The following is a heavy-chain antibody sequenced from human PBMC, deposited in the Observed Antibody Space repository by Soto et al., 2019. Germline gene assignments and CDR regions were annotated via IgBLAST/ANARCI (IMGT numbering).Heavy chain of an antibody. CDR1: GYTLTELS. Sequence: ASVKVSCKVSGYTLTELSMHWVRQAPGKGLEWMGGFDPEDGETIYAQKFQGRVTMTEDTSTDTAYMGLSSLGSEDTAVYYCATHVGTIFGVVIPPRNNEYFQHWGQGTLVTVSS. V-gene: IGHV1-24*01. CDR2: FDPEDGET. D-gene: IGHD3-3*01. CDR3: ATHVGTIFGVVIPPRNNEYFQH. J-gene: IGHJ1*01.